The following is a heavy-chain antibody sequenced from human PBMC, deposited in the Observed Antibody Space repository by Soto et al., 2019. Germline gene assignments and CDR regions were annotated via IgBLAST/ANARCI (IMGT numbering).Heavy chain of an antibody. J-gene: IGHJ5*02. V-gene: IGHV4-39*07. Sequence: SETLSLTCTVSGGSISSSSYYWGWIRQPPGKGLEWIGSIYYSGSTYYNPSLKSRVTISVDTSKNQFSLKLSSVTAADTAVYYCARSRGLRGDDWFDPWGQGTLVTVSS. D-gene: IGHD3-10*01. CDR2: IYYSGST. CDR3: ARSRGLRGDDWFDP. CDR1: GGSISSSSYY.